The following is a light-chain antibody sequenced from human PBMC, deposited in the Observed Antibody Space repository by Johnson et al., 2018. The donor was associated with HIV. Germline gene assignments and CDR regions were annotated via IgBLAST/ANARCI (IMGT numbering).Light chain of an antibody. V-gene: IGLV1-51*01. J-gene: IGLJ1*01. CDR1: SSNVGSSF. CDR3: GTWDSSLSAGGANYV. Sequence: QSVLTQPPSVSAAPGQTVTISCSGSSSNVGSSFVSWYRQVPGTAPKLLIYDNNKRPSGIPGRFSGSKSGPSATLGITGLQTGDEADYYCGTWDSSLSAGGANYVFGTGTKVTVL. CDR2: DNN.